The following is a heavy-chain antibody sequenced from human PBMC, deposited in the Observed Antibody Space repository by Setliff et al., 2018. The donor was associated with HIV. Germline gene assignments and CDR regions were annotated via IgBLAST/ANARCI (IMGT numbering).Heavy chain of an antibody. V-gene: IGHV1-18*01. D-gene: IGHD6-19*01. CDR3: ARDSEPGIAVAGADAFDI. J-gene: IGHJ3*02. Sequence: ASVKVSCKASGGTFSNFAVNWVRQAPGQGLEWMGGISVYNGNINYAQKLQGRVTMTTDTSTSTAYMELRSLRSDDTAVYYCARDSEPGIAVAGADAFDIWGQGTMVTVSS. CDR2: ISVYNGNI. CDR1: GGTFSNFA.